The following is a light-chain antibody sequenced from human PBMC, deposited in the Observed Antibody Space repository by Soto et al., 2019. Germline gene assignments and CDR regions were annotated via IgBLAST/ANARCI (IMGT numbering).Light chain of an antibody. V-gene: IGKV3D-20*02. J-gene: IGKJ5*01. CDR1: QSVSSNY. Sequence: ETVLTQSPGTLSLSPGEGATLSCRASQSVSSNYLAWFQQKSGQAPRLLIYGASSRATGIPDRFSASGSGTDFTLTISSLEPEDSAVYYCQQRHMWPITFGQGTRLEIK. CDR2: GAS. CDR3: QQRHMWPIT.